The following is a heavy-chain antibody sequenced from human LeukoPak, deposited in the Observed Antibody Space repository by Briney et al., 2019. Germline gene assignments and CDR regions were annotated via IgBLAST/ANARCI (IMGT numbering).Heavy chain of an antibody. Sequence: ASVKVSCKASGYTFTSYGISWVRQAPGQGLEWMGWISAYNGNTNYAQKLQGRVTMTTDTSTSTAYMELRSLRSDDTAVYYCARDRTMTVVVIPVDAFDIWGQGTMVTVSS. CDR2: ISAYNGNT. CDR1: GYTFTSYG. D-gene: IGHD3-22*01. J-gene: IGHJ3*02. V-gene: IGHV1-18*01. CDR3: ARDRTMTVVVIPVDAFDI.